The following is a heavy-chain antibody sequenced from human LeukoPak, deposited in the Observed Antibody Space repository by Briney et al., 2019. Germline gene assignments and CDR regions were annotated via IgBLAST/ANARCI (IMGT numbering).Heavy chain of an antibody. J-gene: IGHJ4*02. CDR2: IGSDESIK. CDR3: ARDIWDGEFTGFFDY. V-gene: IGHV3-33*01. D-gene: IGHD3-10*01. Sequence: GGSLRLSCVVSGFTFSSYGIHWVRQAPGKGLEWVAVIGSDESIKYYTDSVKGRFTISRDNSKNTLYLQMNTLRAEDMAIYYCARDIWDGEFTGFFDYWGQGTLVSVSS. CDR1: GFTFSSYG.